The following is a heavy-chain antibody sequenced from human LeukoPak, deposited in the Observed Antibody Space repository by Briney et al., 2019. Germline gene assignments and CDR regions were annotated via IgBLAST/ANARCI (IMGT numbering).Heavy chain of an antibody. J-gene: IGHJ4*02. CDR1: GGSISSYY. Sequence: SETLSLTCTVSGGSISSYYWSWIRQPAGKGLEWIGRIYTSGSTYYNPSLKSRVTISVDTSKNQFSLKLSSVTAADTAVYYCARVDSSGYYGGIDCWGQGTLVTVSS. D-gene: IGHD3-22*01. CDR3: ARVDSSGYYGGIDC. V-gene: IGHV4-4*07. CDR2: IYTSGST.